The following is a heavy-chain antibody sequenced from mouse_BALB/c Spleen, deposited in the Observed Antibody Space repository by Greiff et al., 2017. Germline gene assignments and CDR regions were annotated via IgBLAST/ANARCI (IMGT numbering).Heavy chain of an antibody. Sequence: EVQLVESGGGLVKPGGSLKLSCAASGFTFSSYAMSWVRQTPEKRLEWVASISSGGSTYYPDSVKGRFTISRDNARNILYLQMSSLRSEDTAMYYCARGDFDEGYFDVWGAGTTVTVSS. CDR1: GFTFSSYA. V-gene: IGHV5-6-5*01. CDR3: ARGDFDEGYFDV. CDR2: ISSGGST. D-gene: IGHD2-3*01. J-gene: IGHJ1*01.